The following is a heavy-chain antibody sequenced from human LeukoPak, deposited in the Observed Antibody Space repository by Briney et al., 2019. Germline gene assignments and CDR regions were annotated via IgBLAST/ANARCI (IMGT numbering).Heavy chain of an antibody. V-gene: IGHV3-48*03. CDR2: ISSSGSTI. CDR1: GFTFSSYE. J-gene: IGHJ4*02. CDR3: ALRRYCSGGSCLSD. Sequence: GGSLRLSCAASGFTFSSYEMNWVRQAPGKGLEWVSYISSSGSTIYYADSVKGRFTISRDNAKNSLYLQMNSLRAEDTAVYYCALRRYCSGGSCLSDWGQGTLVTVSS. D-gene: IGHD2-15*01.